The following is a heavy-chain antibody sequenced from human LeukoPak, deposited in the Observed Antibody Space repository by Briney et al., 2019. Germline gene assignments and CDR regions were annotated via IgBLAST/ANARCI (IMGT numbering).Heavy chain of an antibody. J-gene: IGHJ5*02. Sequence: GGSLRLSCEASGFTFSSYAMNWVRQAPGKGLECVANIKQDGSEKYYVDSVKGRFTISRDNAKNSLYLQMNSLRAEDTAVYYCARDSVPWGQGTLVTVSS. CDR2: IKQDGSEK. CDR1: GFTFSSYA. V-gene: IGHV3-7*01. CDR3: ARDSVP.